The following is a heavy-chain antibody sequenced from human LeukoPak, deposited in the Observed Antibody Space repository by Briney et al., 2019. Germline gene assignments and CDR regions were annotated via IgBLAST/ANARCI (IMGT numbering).Heavy chain of an antibody. CDR3: AKDSPRTMIPYGLFDY. V-gene: IGHV3-23*01. D-gene: IGHD3-22*01. J-gene: IGHJ4*02. CDR1: GFTFSSYA. Sequence: QAGGSLRLSCAASGFTFSSYAMSWVRQAPGKGLEWVSAISGSGGSTYYADSVKGRFTISRDNSKNTLYLQMNSLRAEDTAVYYCAKDSPRTMIPYGLFDYRGQGTLVTVSS. CDR2: ISGSGGST.